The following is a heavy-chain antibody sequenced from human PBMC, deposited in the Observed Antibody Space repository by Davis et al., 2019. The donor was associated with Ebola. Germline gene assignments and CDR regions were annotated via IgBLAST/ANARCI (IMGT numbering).Heavy chain of an antibody. J-gene: IGHJ4*02. Sequence: GESLKISCAASGFTFSSYSMNWVRQAPGKGLEWVSSISSSSSYIYYADSVKGRFTISRDNAKNSLYLQMNSLRAEDTAVYYCARDFFEFSSSSFSDFWGQGTLVTVSP. CDR2: ISSSSSYI. CDR1: GFTFSSYS. CDR3: ARDFFEFSSSSFSDF. V-gene: IGHV3-21*01. D-gene: IGHD6-6*01.